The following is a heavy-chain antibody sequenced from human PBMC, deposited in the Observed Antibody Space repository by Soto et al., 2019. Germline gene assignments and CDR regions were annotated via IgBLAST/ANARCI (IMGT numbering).Heavy chain of an antibody. CDR2: IYYSGST. CDR1: GGSISSGGYY. V-gene: IGHV4-31*03. J-gene: IGHJ3*02. Sequence: SLTCTVSGGSISSGGYYWSWIRQHPGKGLEWIGYIYYSGSTYYNPSLKSRVTISVDTSKNQFSLKLSSVTAADTAVYYCARHLRYCSGGSCYNHAFDIWGQGTMVTVSS. D-gene: IGHD2-15*01. CDR3: ARHLRYCSGGSCYNHAFDI.